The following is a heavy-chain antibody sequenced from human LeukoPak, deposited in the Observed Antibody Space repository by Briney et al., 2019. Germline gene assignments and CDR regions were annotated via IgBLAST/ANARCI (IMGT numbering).Heavy chain of an antibody. CDR1: GGTFSSYA. CDR2: IIPIFGTA. CDR3: ARAGRAIVVDTATNFYYYYMDV. D-gene: IGHD5-18*01. V-gene: IGHV1-69*06. Sequence: AASVKVSCKASGGTFSSYAISWVRQAPGQGLEWMGGIIPIFGTANYAQKFQGRVTITADKSTSTAYMELSSLRSEDTAVYYCARAGRAIVVDTATNFYYYYMDVWGKGTTVTVSS. J-gene: IGHJ6*03.